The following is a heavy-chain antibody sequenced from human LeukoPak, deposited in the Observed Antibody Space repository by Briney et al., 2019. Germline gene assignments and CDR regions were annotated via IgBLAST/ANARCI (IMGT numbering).Heavy chain of an antibody. J-gene: IGHJ1*01. CDR3: AYGIAANANDAECFQH. Sequence: NPGGSLRLSCAASGFIFSSYSMNWVRQAPGQGLEWVSSISSSSTYIYYADSAKGRFTISRDNAKNSLYLQMNSLKADDTAVYYWAYGIAANANDAECFQHWGQGTLVTVSS. CDR2: ISSSSTYI. CDR1: GFIFSSYS. D-gene: IGHD6-13*01. V-gene: IGHV3-21*01.